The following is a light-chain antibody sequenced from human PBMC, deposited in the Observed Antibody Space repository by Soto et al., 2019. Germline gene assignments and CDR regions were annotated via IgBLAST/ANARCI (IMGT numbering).Light chain of an antibody. Sequence: DIQMTQSPSAMSASEGDRVTITRRASQGISNYLAWFQQKPGKAPKLLIYAASSLQSGVPSRFSGSGSGTDFTLTISSLQLEDSATYYCLQDYTYPWTFGQGTKVDNK. CDR2: AAS. V-gene: IGKV1-17*03. CDR3: LQDYTYPWT. CDR1: QGISNY. J-gene: IGKJ1*01.